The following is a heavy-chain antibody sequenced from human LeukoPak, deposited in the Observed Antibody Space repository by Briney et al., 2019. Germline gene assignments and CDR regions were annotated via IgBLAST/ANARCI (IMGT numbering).Heavy chain of an antibody. CDR2: INHSGST. Sequence: SETLSLTCAVYGGSFSGYYWSWIRQPPGKGLEWIGEINHSGSTSYNPSLKSRVTISVDTSKNQFSLKLSSVTAADTAVYYCATQVIMVRGVIEYWGQGTLVTVSS. D-gene: IGHD3-10*01. J-gene: IGHJ4*02. CDR1: GGSFSGYY. CDR3: ATQVIMVRGVIEY. V-gene: IGHV4-34*01.